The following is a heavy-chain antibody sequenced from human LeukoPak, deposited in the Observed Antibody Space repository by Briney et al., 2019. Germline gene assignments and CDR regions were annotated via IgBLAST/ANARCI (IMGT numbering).Heavy chain of an antibody. CDR1: GGSFSGYY. V-gene: IGHV4-34*01. J-gene: IGHJ4*02. CDR2: INHSGST. CDR3: ARLAADIDC. D-gene: IGHD6-13*01. Sequence: SETLSLTCAVYGGSFSGYYWSWIRQPPGKGLEWIGEINHSGSTNYNPSLKSRVTISVDTSKNQFSLKLSSVTAADTAVYYCARLAADIDCWGQRTLVTVSS.